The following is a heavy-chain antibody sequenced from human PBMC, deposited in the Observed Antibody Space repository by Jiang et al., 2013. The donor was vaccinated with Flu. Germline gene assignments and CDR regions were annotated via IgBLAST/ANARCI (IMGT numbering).Heavy chain of an antibody. J-gene: IGHJ6*02. Sequence: GPGLVKPSETLSLTCTVSGDSINSNSYYWGWIRQPPGKGLEWIGSIYYSGNTYYNPSLKSRVTISVDTSKNQFSLELSSVTAADTAVYYCARGQIKGYYYYYFGMDVWGQGTTVTVSS. CDR2: IYYSGNT. CDR3: ARGQIKGYYYYYFGMDV. V-gene: IGHV4-39*07. CDR1: GDSINSNSYY.